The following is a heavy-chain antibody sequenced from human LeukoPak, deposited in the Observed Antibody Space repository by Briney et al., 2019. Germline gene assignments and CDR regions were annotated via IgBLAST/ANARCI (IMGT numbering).Heavy chain of an antibody. V-gene: IGHV4-38-2*02. D-gene: IGHD3-22*01. CDR1: GYSISSGYY. CDR2: IYHSGST. Sequence: SETLSLTCTVSGYSISSGYYWGWIRQPPGKGLEWIANIYHSGSTYYNPSLKSRVTISVDTSKNQLSLKLISVTAADTAVYYCARANYYDGSGYSRGAFDIWGQGTMVTVSS. J-gene: IGHJ3*02. CDR3: ARANYYDGSGYSRGAFDI.